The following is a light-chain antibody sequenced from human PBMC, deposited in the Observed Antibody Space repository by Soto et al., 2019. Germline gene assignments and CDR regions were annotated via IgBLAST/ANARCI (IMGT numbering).Light chain of an antibody. J-gene: IGLJ2*01. Sequence: QAVVTQEPSFSVSPGGTVTLTCGLSSGSVSGSHYPSWYQQTPGHPPRTLIYSTNARSSGVPDRFSGSILGKKGALTITGAQADDESDYYCALYVGSAISIFGGGTKLTVL. CDR3: ALYVGSAISI. CDR2: STN. V-gene: IGLV8-61*01. CDR1: SGSVSGSHY.